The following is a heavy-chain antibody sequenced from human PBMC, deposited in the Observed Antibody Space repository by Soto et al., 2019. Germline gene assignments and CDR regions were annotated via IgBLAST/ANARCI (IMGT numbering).Heavy chain of an antibody. CDR2: IIPILGIA. CDR1: GGTFSSYT. V-gene: IGHV1-69*04. J-gene: IGHJ6*02. CDR3: ARDHSCSGGSCYLKFGMDV. Sequence: SVKVSCKASGGTFSSYTISWVRQAPGQGLEWMGRIIPILGIANYAQKFQGRVTITADKSTSTAYMELSSLRSEDTAVYYCARDHSCSGGSCYLKFGMDVWGQGTTVNVSS. D-gene: IGHD2-15*01.